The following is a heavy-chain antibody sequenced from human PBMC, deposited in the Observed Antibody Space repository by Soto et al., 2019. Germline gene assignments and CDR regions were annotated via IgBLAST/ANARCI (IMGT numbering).Heavy chain of an antibody. V-gene: IGHV5-51*01. D-gene: IGHD3-3*01. CDR3: ARSYYDFWSGYNYYYYGMDV. CDR2: IYPGDSDT. J-gene: IGHJ6*02. CDR1: AYSFTSYW. Sequence: GESLKISCKGSAYSFTSYWIGWVRQMPGKGLEWMGIIYPGDSDTRYSPSFQGQVTISADKSISTAYLQWSSLKASDTAMYYCARSYYDFWSGYNYYYYGMDVWGQGTTVTVSS.